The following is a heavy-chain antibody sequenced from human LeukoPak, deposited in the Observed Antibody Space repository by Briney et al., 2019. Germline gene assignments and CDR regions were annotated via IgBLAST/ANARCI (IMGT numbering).Heavy chain of an antibody. V-gene: IGHV4-31*03. J-gene: IGHJ5*02. Sequence: PSQTLSLTCTVSGGSISSGGYYWSWIRQHPGKGLEWIGYIYYSGSTYYNPSLKSRVTISVDTSKNQFSLKLSSVTAADTAVYYCARDRYDFWSGYYRGWFDPWGQGTLVTVSS. CDR1: GGSISSGGYY. CDR3: ARDRYDFWSGYYRGWFDP. D-gene: IGHD3-3*01. CDR2: IYYSGST.